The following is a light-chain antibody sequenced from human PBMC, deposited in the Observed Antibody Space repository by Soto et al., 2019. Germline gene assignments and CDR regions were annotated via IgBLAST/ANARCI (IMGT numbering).Light chain of an antibody. CDR2: RNN. Sequence: QSGLAQPPSASGTPGHGVTISCSGSTSNVGSNYVYWYQQLPGTAPKLLIYRNNQRPSGVPDRFSGSKSGTSASLAISGLRSDDEADYFCATWDDSLNGFYVFGTGTKVTVX. V-gene: IGLV1-47*01. J-gene: IGLJ1*01. CDR1: TSNVGSNY. CDR3: ATWDDSLNGFYV.